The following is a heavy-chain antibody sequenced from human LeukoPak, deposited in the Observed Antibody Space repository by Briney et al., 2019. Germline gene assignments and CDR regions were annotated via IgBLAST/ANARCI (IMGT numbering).Heavy chain of an antibody. CDR1: GGTFSSYA. CDR3: ARLGTVAMIKDAFDI. V-gene: IGHV1-69*05. Sequence: ASVKVSCKASGGTFSSYAISWVRQAPGQGLEWMGRIIPIFGTANYAQKFQGRVTITTDESTSTAYMELSSLRSDDTAVYYCARLGTVAMIKDAFDIWGQGTMVTVSS. CDR2: IIPIFGTA. J-gene: IGHJ3*02. D-gene: IGHD3-22*01.